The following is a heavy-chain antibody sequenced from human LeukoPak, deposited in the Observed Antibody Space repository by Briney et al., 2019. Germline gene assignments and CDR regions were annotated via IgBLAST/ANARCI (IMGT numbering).Heavy chain of an antibody. CDR3: ARYDSRGSASTKFDY. D-gene: IGHD3-3*01. Sequence: PSETLSLTCAVSVYSLGKNYDWGWIRQSPGKGLEWIGRIYGRASTSYNPSLMNRVTMSVYTSKNHFSLQLTSVTAADTAVYYCARYDSRGSASTKFDYWGPGIQVTVSS. V-gene: IGHV4-38-2*01. CDR2: IYGRAST. J-gene: IGHJ4*02. CDR1: VYSLGKNYD.